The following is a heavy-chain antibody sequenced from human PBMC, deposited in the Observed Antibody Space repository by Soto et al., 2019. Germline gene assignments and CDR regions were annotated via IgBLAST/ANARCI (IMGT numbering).Heavy chain of an antibody. CDR1: GGSISSSSYY. CDR2: IYYSGST. Sequence: QLQLQESGPGLVKPSETLSLTCTVSGGSISSSSYYWGWIRQPPGKGLEWIGSIYYSGSTYYNPSLKSRVTISVDTSKNQFPLKLSSVTAADTAVYYGARLGHRWELPLSYFDYWGQGTLVTVSS. D-gene: IGHD1-26*01. V-gene: IGHV4-39*01. J-gene: IGHJ4*02. CDR3: ARLGHRWELPLSYFDY.